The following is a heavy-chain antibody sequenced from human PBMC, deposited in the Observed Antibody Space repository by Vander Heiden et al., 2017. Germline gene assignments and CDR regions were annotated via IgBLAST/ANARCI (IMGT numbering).Heavy chain of an antibody. V-gene: IGHV3-33*01. Sequence: QVQLVESGGGVVQPGRSLRLSCAASGFTFSSYAMHWVRQAPGKGLEWVAVIWDDGSNKYYADSVKGRFTISRDNSKNTLYLQMNSLRAEDTAVYYCARGGPNYDFWSGYYPFDYWGQGTLVTVSS. CDR3: ARGGPNYDFWSGYYPFDY. D-gene: IGHD3-3*01. J-gene: IGHJ4*02. CDR2: IWDDGSNK. CDR1: GFTFSSYA.